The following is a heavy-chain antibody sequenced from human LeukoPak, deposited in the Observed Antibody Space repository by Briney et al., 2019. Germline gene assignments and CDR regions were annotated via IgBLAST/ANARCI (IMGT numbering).Heavy chain of an antibody. CDR3: AKSYCSGGSCSESEYFQH. Sequence: ASVKVSCKASGYTFTGYYMHWVRQAPGQGLEWMGWINPNSGGTNYAQKFQGRVTMTRDTSISTAYMELSRLRSDDTAVYYCAKSYCSGGSCSESEYFQHWGQGTLVTVSS. CDR1: GYTFTGYY. D-gene: IGHD2-15*01. CDR2: INPNSGGT. J-gene: IGHJ1*01. V-gene: IGHV1-2*02.